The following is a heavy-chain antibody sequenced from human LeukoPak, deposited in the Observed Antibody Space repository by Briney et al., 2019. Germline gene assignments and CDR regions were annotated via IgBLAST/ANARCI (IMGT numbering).Heavy chain of an antibody. CDR2: IYYSGNT. J-gene: IGHJ4*02. CDR1: GTSISSGAYS. D-gene: IGHD3-3*01. CDR3: ARTITIFGALGYFDY. V-gene: IGHV4-31*03. Sequence: SQTLSLTCTVSGTSISSGAYSWSWVRQHPGRGLEWIAYIYYSGNTYYNPSLKRRVTISVDTSKNQFSLKLSSVTAADTAVYYCARTITIFGALGYFDYWGQGTLVTVSS.